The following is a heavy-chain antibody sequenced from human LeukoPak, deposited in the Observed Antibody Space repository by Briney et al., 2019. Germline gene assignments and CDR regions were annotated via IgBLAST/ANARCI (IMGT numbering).Heavy chain of an antibody. D-gene: IGHD3-3*01. CDR3: ASLGYDFWSGYYRTYYYYYYMDV. V-gene: IGHV3-43*02. Sequence: QPGGSLRLSCAASGFTFDDYAMHWVRQAPGKGLEWVSLTSGDGGSTYYADSVKGRFTISRDNSKDSLYLQMNSLRTEDTALYYCASLGYDFWSGYYRTYYYYYYMDVWGKGTTVTVSS. J-gene: IGHJ6*03. CDR2: TSGDGGST. CDR1: GFTFDDYA.